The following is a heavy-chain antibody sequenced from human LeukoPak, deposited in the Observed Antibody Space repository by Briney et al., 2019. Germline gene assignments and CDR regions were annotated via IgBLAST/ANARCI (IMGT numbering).Heavy chain of an antibody. CDR3: ARILAAAGSS. Sequence: PSETLSLTCTVSGGSISSSSYYWGWIRQPPGKGLEWIGSIYYSGSTNYNPSLKSRVTISVDTSKNQFSLKLSSATAADTAVYYCARILAAAGSSWGQGTLVTVSS. V-gene: IGHV4-39*07. CDR1: GGSISSSSYY. D-gene: IGHD6-13*01. J-gene: IGHJ4*02. CDR2: IYYSGST.